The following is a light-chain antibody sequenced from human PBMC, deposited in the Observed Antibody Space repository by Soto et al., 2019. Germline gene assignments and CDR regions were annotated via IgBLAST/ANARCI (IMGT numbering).Light chain of an antibody. J-gene: IGKJ4*01. CDR1: QSVSNSY. V-gene: IGKV3-20*01. CDR2: RVS. CDR3: QQYGSVPLT. Sequence: EVVLTQSPAILSLSPGERATLSCRASQSVSNSYLAWYQQKPGQAPRVLIYRVSSRATGIPDRFSGGGSGTDFPLTISRLEPEDFAVYYCQQYGSVPLTFGGGTNVEIK.